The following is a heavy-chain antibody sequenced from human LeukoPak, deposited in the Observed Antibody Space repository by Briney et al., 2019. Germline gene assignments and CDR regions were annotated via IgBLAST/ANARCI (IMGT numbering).Heavy chain of an antibody. Sequence: GGSLRLSCAASGFTFSSYAMHWVRQAPGKGLEWVAVISYDGSNKYYADSVKGRLTISRDNSKNTLYLQMNSLRAEDTAVYYCARDLGSPGDYYYGMDVWGQGTTVTVSS. D-gene: IGHD3-10*01. CDR2: ISYDGSNK. CDR3: ARDLGSPGDYYYGMDV. V-gene: IGHV3-30-3*01. J-gene: IGHJ6*02. CDR1: GFTFSSYA.